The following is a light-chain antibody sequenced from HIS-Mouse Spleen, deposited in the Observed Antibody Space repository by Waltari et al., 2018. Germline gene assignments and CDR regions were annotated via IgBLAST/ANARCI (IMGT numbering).Light chain of an antibody. Sequence: QSVLTPPPSGSGAPGRRVTISCTGSSPNIGAGYDVHWYQQLPGTAPKLLIYCNNKRPSGVPDRFSGSKSGTSASLAITGLRAEDEADYYCQSWDSSLSGPVFGGGTKLTVL. J-gene: IGLJ3*02. V-gene: IGLV1-40*01. CDR1: SPNIGAGYD. CDR3: QSWDSSLSGPV. CDR2: CNN.